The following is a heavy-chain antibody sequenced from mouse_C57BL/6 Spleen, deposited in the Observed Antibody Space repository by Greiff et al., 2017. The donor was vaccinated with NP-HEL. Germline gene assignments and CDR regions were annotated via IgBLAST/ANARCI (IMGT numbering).Heavy chain of an antibody. V-gene: IGHV1-26*01. CDR3: AVIYYDYDDGGFDY. J-gene: IGHJ2*01. CDR2: INPNNGGT. D-gene: IGHD2-4*01. CDR1: GYTFTDYY. Sequence: EVQLQQSGPELVKPGSSVKISCKASGYTFTDYYMNWVKQSHGKSLEWIGDINPNNGGTSYNQKFKGKATLTVDKSSSTAYMELRSLTSEDSAVYYCAVIYYDYDDGGFDYWGQGTTLTVSS.